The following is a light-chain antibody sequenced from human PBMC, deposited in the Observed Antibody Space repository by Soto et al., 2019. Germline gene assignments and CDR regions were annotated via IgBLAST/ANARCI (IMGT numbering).Light chain of an antibody. V-gene: IGLV1-51*01. J-gene: IGLJ1*01. Sequence: QSVLTQPPSVSAATGQKVTISCSGSSSNIGNNYVSWYQQLPGTAPKLLIYDHNKRPSGIPDRFSGSKSGTSATLGITGLQTGDEADYYCGTWDSSLSAGPYVFGTGTKVTVL. CDR3: GTWDSSLSAGPYV. CDR2: DHN. CDR1: SSNIGNNY.